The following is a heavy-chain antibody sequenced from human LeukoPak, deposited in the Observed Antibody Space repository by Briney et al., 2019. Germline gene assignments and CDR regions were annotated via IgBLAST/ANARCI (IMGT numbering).Heavy chain of an antibody. Sequence: SETLPLTCTVSRGSHRNSTQHEGWTPQPPGEGLEGIGCIYYGWSTYYNPSLKSRVTISVDTSKNKFSLKLSSVTAADTAVYYCASPGERYGRGHWHGKYWGQGTLVTVSS. J-gene: IGHJ1*01. V-gene: IGHV4-39*07. D-gene: IGHD5-18*01. CDR1: RGSHRNSTQH. CDR2: IYYGWST. CDR3: ASPGERYGRGHWHGKY.